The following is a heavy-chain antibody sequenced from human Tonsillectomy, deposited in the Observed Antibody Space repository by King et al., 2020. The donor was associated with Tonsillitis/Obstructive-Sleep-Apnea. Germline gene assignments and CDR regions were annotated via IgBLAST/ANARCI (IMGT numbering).Heavy chain of an antibody. J-gene: IGHJ4*02. D-gene: IGHD6-19*01. CDR1: GYTFTRNY. CDR2: INPSDGIT. Sequence: QLVQSGAEVKKPGASVKVSCKASGYTFTRNYVHWVRQAPGQGLEWMGIINPSDGITTYAQKFQGRVTMTRDTSTSTVNMELSSLRAEDTAVYYCVGDDKAGRHLDYWGQGSLVSVSS. V-gene: IGHV1-46*01. CDR3: VGDDKAGRHLDY.